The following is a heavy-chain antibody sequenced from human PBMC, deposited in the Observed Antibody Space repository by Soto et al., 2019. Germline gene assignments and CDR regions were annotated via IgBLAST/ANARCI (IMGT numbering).Heavy chain of an antibody. D-gene: IGHD2-21*01. CDR3: ASSTRYCGGDCYDY. V-gene: IGHV4-34*01. CDR2: INHSGST. Sequence: SETLSLTCAVYVGSFSGYYWSWIRQPPGKGLEWIGEINHSGSTNYNPSLKSRVTISVDTSKNQFSLKLSSVTAADTAVYYCASSTRYCGGDCYDYWGQGTLVTVSS. CDR1: VGSFSGYY. J-gene: IGHJ4*02.